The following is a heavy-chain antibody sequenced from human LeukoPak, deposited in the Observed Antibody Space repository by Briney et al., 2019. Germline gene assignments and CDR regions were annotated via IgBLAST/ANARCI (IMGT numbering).Heavy chain of an antibody. CDR2: ISSSGSTI. J-gene: IGHJ4*02. V-gene: IGHV3-11*04. Sequence: GGSLRLSCAASGFTFSDYYMSWIRQAPGKGLEWVSYISSSGSTIYYADSVKGRFTISRDNAKKSLSLQMNSLGAEDTALYYCARDLRVDQWLAEFDYWGQGTLVTVSS. CDR1: GFTFSDYY. D-gene: IGHD6-19*01. CDR3: ARDLRVDQWLAEFDY.